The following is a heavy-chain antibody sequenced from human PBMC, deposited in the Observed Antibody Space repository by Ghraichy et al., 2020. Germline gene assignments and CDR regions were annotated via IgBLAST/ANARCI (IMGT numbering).Heavy chain of an antibody. V-gene: IGHV3-74*01. J-gene: IGHJ4*02. Sequence: GGSLSLSCAASGLTFSSYWMHWVRQAPGKGLEWVSHIKTDGSTTNYADSVRGRFTISRDNAKNTLYLQMNSLRADDTAVYYCSTSPRADRGNYWGQGTLVIVSS. CDR2: IKTDGSTT. CDR3: STSPRADRGNY. D-gene: IGHD3-10*01. CDR1: GLTFSSYW.